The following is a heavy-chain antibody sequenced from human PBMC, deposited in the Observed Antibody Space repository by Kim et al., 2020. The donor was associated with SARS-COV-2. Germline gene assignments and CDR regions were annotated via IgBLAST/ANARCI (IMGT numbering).Heavy chain of an antibody. J-gene: IGHJ5*02. CDR2: ISNSGSAT. D-gene: IGHD3-10*01. V-gene: IGHV3-48*03. Sequence: GGSLRLSCAASGFNFSTYEINWVRQPPGKGLEWISYISNSGSATYYAESVKGRFAISRYNAENSLTLQINSLRVEDTATYYCTRGWLGRADHWGQGTLVT. CDR1: GFNFSTYE. CDR3: TRGWLGRADH.